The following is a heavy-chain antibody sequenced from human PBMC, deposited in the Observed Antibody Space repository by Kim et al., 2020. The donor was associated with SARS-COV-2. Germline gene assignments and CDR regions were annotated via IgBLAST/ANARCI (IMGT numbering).Heavy chain of an antibody. CDR3: ARTPLWWGTDQFDP. D-gene: IGHD2-21*01. Sequence: GGSLRLSCAASGFAFNTYAMSWVRQAPGKGLEWISGISGSGDTTYYADSVRGRFTISRDNSKKTLYLQMNSLRVDDTAVYYCARTPLWWGTDQFDPWC. CDR2: ISGSGDTT. J-gene: IGHJ5*02. V-gene: IGHV3-23*01. CDR1: GFAFNTYA.